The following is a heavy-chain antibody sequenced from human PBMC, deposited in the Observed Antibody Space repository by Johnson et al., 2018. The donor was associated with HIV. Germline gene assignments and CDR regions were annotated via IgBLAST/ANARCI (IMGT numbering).Heavy chain of an antibody. D-gene: IGHD6-19*01. CDR1: GFTFNNYD. CDR2: IRYDGSYK. V-gene: IGHV3-30*02. J-gene: IGHJ3*02. Sequence: QVHLVESGGGVVQPGGSLRLSCAASGFTFNNYDMHWVRQAPGKGLEWVAFIRYDGSYKYYADSVQGRFTISRDSCKSTVFLQMNSLRAEDTAVYYCARGGYRSGWFHDAFDIWGQGTMVTVSS. CDR3: ARGGYRSGWFHDAFDI.